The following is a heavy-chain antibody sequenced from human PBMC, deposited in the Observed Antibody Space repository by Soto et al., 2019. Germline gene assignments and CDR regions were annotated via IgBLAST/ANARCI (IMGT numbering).Heavy chain of an antibody. D-gene: IGHD2-21*02. CDR1: GFDFSDAW. CDR2: IKSTPDGGTT. J-gene: IGHJ4*02. Sequence: EVHLVESGGALVKPGGSLRLSCVGTGFDFSDAWMSWVRQTPGKGLEWIARIKSTPDGGTTYTAEPLKGRFTISRDDSKSTLHLQMTGLKSEDTGVYFCATDPLGSWSLRFDNWGQGTQVTVSS. V-gene: IGHV3-15*02. CDR3: ATDPLGSWSLRFDN.